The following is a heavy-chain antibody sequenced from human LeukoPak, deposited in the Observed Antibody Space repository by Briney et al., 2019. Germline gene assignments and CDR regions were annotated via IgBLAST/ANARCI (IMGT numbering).Heavy chain of an antibody. CDR3: AIPGQRFWNDAFDI. D-gene: IGHD3-3*01. Sequence: SVKVSCKASGGTFSSYAISWVRQAPGQGLEWMGGIIPIFGTANYAQKFQGRVTITTDESTSTAYMELSSLRSEDTAVYYCAIPGQRFWNDAFDIWGQGTMVTVSS. CDR1: GGTFSSYA. CDR2: IIPIFGTA. V-gene: IGHV1-69*05. J-gene: IGHJ3*02.